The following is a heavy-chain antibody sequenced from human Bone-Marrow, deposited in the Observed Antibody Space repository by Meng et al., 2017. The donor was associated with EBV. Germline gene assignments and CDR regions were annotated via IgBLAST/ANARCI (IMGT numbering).Heavy chain of an antibody. CDR1: GGSFSGYY. J-gene: IGHJ4*02. Sequence: QWQLQQGGAGRLKASETLSLTCAVYGGSFSGYYWSWIRQPPGKGLEWMGEINHSGSTNYNPSLKSRVTISVDTSKNQFSLKLSSVTAADTAVYYCARGSGYDARYWGQGTLVTVSS. CDR3: ARGSGYDARY. D-gene: IGHD5-12*01. V-gene: IGHV4-34*01. CDR2: INHSGST.